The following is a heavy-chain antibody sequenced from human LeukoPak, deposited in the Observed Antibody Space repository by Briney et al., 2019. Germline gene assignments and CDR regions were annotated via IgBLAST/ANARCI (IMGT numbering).Heavy chain of an antibody. D-gene: IGHD6-13*01. Sequence: PSETLSLTCTVSGGSISSYYWSWIRQPPGKGLEWIGYIYYSGSTNYNPSLKSRVTISVDTSKNQFSLKLSSVTAADTAVYYCARDPVGSLYWYFDLWGRGTLVTVSS. CDR3: ARDPVGSLYWYFDL. CDR1: GGSISSYY. V-gene: IGHV4-59*01. J-gene: IGHJ2*01. CDR2: IYYSGST.